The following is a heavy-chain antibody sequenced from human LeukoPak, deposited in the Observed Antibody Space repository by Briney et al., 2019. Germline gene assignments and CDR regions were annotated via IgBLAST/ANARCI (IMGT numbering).Heavy chain of an antibody. Sequence: GASVKVSCKASGYTFTNYYMHWVRQAPGQGLEWMGIINASGGSTSYAQKFQGRVTMTRDTSTSTVYMELSSLRLEDTAVYFCARGLQRVDSSTYLSFAFDIWGQGTMATVSS. CDR2: INASGGST. D-gene: IGHD3-22*01. CDR3: ARGLQRVDSSTYLSFAFDI. J-gene: IGHJ3*02. CDR1: GYTFTNYY. V-gene: IGHV1-46*01.